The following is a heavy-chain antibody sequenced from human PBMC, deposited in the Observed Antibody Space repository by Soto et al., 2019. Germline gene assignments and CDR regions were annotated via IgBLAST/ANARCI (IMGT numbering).Heavy chain of an antibody. D-gene: IGHD3-22*01. V-gene: IGHV4-59*08. CDR1: GGSISSYY. CDR3: AGLYPYESSGYHLNY. Sequence: PSETLSLTCTVSGGSISSYYWSWIRQPPGKGLEWIGYIYYSGSTNYNPSLKSRVTISVDTSKNQFSLKLRSVTAADTAVFYCAGLYPYESSGYHLNYWGQGALVTVS. J-gene: IGHJ4*02. CDR2: IYYSGST.